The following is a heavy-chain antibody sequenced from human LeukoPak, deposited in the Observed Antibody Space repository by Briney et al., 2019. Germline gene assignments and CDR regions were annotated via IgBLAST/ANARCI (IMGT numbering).Heavy chain of an antibody. CDR2: ISYDGSNK. CDR1: GFTFSRYV. Sequence: GGSLRLSCAASGFTFSRYVMHWVRQAPGKGLEWVAVISYDGSNKYYADSVKGRFTISRDNSKNTLYLQMNSLRAEDTAVYYCARDDLYYGSGSYYKMGFDYWGQGTLVTVSS. V-gene: IGHV3-30-3*01. D-gene: IGHD3-10*01. J-gene: IGHJ4*02. CDR3: ARDDLYYGSGSYYKMGFDY.